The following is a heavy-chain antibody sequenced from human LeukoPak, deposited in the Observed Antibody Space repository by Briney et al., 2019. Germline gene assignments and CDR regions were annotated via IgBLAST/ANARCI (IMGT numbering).Heavy chain of an antibody. D-gene: IGHD3-3*01. J-gene: IGHJ6*03. V-gene: IGHV4-34*01. CDR2: INHSGST. Sequence: SETLSLTCAVYGGSFSGYYWSWIRQPPGKGLEWIGEINHSGSTNYNPSLKSRVTISVDTSKNQFSLKLSSVTAADTAVYYCARDGRFLEWLLPYYYMDVWGKGTTVTVSS. CDR3: ARDGRFLEWLLPYYYMDV. CDR1: GGSFSGYY.